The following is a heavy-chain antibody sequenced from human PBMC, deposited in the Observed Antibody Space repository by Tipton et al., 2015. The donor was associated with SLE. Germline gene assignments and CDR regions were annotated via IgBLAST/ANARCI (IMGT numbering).Heavy chain of an antibody. CDR1: GFTFSSYA. D-gene: IGHD6-13*01. V-gene: IGHV3-30-3*02. Sequence: QLVQSGGGVVQPGRSLRLSCAASGFTFSSYAMHWVRQAPGKGLEWVAVISYDGSNKYYADSVKGRLTISRDNSKNTLYLQMNSLRAEDTAVYYCAKWGAYSSSWYVDYWGQGTLVTVSS. CDR2: ISYDGSNK. CDR3: AKWGAYSSSWYVDY. J-gene: IGHJ4*02.